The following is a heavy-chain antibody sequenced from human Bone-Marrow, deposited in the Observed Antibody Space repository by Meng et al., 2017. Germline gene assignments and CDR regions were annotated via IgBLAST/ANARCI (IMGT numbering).Heavy chain of an antibody. Sequence: GESLKISCAASGFSFSRYWMHWVRQAPEKGLVWVSRISSDGITTEYADSVRGRFTTSRDNAKNTLYLQMDSLRADDTAVYYCARDGGNARNWFDPWGQGTLVTGAS. CDR3: ARDGGNARNWFDP. CDR1: GFSFSRYW. CDR2: ISSDGITT. D-gene: IGHD2-8*01. V-gene: IGHV3-74*03. J-gene: IGHJ5*02.